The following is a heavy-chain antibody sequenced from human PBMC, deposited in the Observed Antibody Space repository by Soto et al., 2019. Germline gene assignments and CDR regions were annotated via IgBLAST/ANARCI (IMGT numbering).Heavy chain of an antibody. J-gene: IGHJ4*02. V-gene: IGHV1-18*01. CDR2: ISAYNGNT. D-gene: IGHD6-13*01. CDR3: ARGRGSSSWYFYGLADSVYYFDY. CDR1: GDTFTSYR. Sequence: ASVKVSCKASGDTFTSYRISWVRLAPGQGLEWMGWISAYNGNTNYAQKLQGRVTMTTDTSTSTAYMELRSLRSDDTAVYYCARGRGSSSWYFYGLADSVYYFDYWGQGTLVTVSS.